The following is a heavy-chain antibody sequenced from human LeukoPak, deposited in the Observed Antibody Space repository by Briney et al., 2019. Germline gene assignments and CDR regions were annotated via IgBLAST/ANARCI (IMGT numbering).Heavy chain of an antibody. D-gene: IGHD3-22*01. CDR2: ISGSSIYT. Sequence: GGPLRPSCAASGFTFSDYHMTWIRQAPGKGLEWVSYISGSSIYTRYADSVKGLFTISRDNAKNSLYLQMNSLRAEDTALYYCVRDISGYYFDYWGHRTPVTVSS. V-gene: IGHV3-11*05. CDR3: VRDISGYYFDY. J-gene: IGHJ4*01. CDR1: GFTFSDYH.